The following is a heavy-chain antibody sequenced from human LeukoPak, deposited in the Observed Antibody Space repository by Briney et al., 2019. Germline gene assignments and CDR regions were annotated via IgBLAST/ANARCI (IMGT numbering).Heavy chain of an antibody. J-gene: IGHJ6*03. Sequence: PSETLSLTCAVSEYSISSGYYWGWIRQPPGKGLEWIGSIYNSGSTYYNPSLKSRVTISVDTPKNQFSLKLTSVTAADTAMYYCARHVYYYYYYMDVWGKGTTVTVSS. CDR2: IYNSGST. CDR3: ARHVYYYYYYMDV. CDR1: EYSISSGYY. V-gene: IGHV4-38-2*01.